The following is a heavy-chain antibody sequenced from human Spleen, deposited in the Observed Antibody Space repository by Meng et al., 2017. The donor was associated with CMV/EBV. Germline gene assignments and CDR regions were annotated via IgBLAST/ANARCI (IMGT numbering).Heavy chain of an antibody. CDR1: FTFSSYP. CDR3: ARGKVPDYPGSLGDAFDI. V-gene: IGHV3-30*04. CDR2: ISFDGENK. J-gene: IGHJ3*02. D-gene: IGHD1-26*01. Sequence: FTFSSYPMHWVRQAPGKGLEWVAVISFDGENKFYTDSVKGRFIISRDKFENSLSLQMNSLRGDDTAVYYCARGKVPDYPGSLGDAFDIWGQGTLVTVSS.